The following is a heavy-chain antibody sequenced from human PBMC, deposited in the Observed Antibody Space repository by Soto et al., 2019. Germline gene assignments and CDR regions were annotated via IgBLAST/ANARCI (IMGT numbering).Heavy chain of an antibody. J-gene: IGHJ4*02. Sequence: GEFLKISCAAAGFTVTSNYMSWVRQAPGKGLEWVSVIYSGGTPYYAGSVKGRFTISRDNSKNTLYLQMDSLRAEDTAVYYCARIDRSYFAFDCWGQGTLVTVSS. CDR1: GFTVTSNY. CDR2: IYSGGTP. CDR3: ARIDRSYFAFDC. D-gene: IGHD1-26*01. V-gene: IGHV3-66*01.